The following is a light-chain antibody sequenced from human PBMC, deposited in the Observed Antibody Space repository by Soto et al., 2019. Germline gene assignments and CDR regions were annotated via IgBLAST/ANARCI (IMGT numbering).Light chain of an antibody. Sequence: DIVMTQSPATLSLSPGESATLSCRDSQSVSSYLAWYQQKPGQAPRLLIYDASNRATGIPARFSGSGSGTDFTLTISSLEPEDFAVYYCQQSSNWPPITFGQGTRLEIK. CDR1: QSVSSY. V-gene: IGKV3-11*01. CDR3: QQSSNWPPIT. J-gene: IGKJ5*01. CDR2: DAS.